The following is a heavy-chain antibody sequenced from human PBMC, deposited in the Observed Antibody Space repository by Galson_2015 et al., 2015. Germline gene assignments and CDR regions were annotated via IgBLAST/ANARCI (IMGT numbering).Heavy chain of an antibody. CDR2: ISTSSSTI. CDR3: ARGGPGDSTGYDY. D-gene: IGHD3-22*01. V-gene: IGHV3-48*01. CDR1: GFTFSSYN. J-gene: IGHJ4*02. Sequence: SLRLSCAASGFTFSSYNMIWVRQTPGKGLEWIAFISTSSSTIYYAESVKGRFTISRDNAKNSLYLQMNSLRGEDTAVYYCARGGPGDSTGYDYWGQGILVTVS.